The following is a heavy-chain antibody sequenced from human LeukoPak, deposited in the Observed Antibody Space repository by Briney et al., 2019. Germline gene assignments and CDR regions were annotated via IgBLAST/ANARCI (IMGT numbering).Heavy chain of an antibody. CDR1: GFSFSSFG. J-gene: IGHJ6*02. CDR2: TWYDGTNK. Sequence: GGSLRLSCVASGFSFSSFGMHWVRQAPGKGLEWVAVTWYDGTNKNYADSVKGRFTISRDNSKSTMYLQMNSLRAEDTAVYYCARDVVAATSTYHPYYYYYGMDVWGQGTTVTVSS. CDR3: ARDVVAATSTYHPYYYYYGMDV. D-gene: IGHD2-15*01. V-gene: IGHV3-33*01.